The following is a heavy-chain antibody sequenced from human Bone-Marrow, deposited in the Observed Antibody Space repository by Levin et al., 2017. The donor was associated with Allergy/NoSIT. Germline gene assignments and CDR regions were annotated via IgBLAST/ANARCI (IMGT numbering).Heavy chain of an antibody. CDR2: INWDGGST. J-gene: IGHJ2*01. CDR1: SFTFDDYD. CDR3: ARHGTGWGSYYYFDF. Sequence: GGSLRLSCVTSSFTFDDYDMSWVRQVPGKRLERVCAINWDGGSTHYTDSLKGRFTISRDNAKNVLYLQMNSLGAEDTAFYYCARHGTGWGSYYYFDFWGRGTLVTVSS. D-gene: IGHD3-10*01. V-gene: IGHV3-20*04.